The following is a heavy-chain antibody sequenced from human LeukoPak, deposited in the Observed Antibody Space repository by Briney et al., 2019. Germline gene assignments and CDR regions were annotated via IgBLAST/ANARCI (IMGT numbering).Heavy chain of an antibody. Sequence: PSETLSLTYTVSGDSISSSGYYWGWIRQPPGKGLEWIGSINYSGSTYYNPSRKSRVTTSVDTSKNQFSLKLTSVTAADTAVYYCARHAGGIAASGTRPFDYWGQGTLVTVSS. V-gene: IGHV4-39*01. CDR2: INYSGST. CDR1: GDSISSSGYY. J-gene: IGHJ4*02. D-gene: IGHD6-13*01. CDR3: ARHAGGIAASGTRPFDY.